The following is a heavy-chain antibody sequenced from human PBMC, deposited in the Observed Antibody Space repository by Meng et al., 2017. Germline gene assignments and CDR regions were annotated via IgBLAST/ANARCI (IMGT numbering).Heavy chain of an antibody. CDR1: GDSIVRGGYS. CDR2: IYHSGST. D-gene: IGHD3-22*01. J-gene: IGHJ2*01. CDR3: ARAYYDGSGSKPLDWYFDL. V-gene: IGHV4-31*03. Sequence: TWPVQASQTTSLPSTVSGDSIVRGGYSRTWLRQHQGKGLEWMESIYHSGSTYYNPSLKSRVTISVDTSKNQFSLKLSSATAADTAVYYCARAYYDGSGSKPLDWYFDLWGRGTLVTVSS.